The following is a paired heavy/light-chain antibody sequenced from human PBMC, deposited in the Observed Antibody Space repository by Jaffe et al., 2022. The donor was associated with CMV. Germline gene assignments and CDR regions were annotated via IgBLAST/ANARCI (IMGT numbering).Heavy chain of an antibody. CDR3: ARALGTLSRGIFAS. V-gene: IGHV1-18*01. CDR2: ISVYNGIT. J-gene: IGHJ4*02. D-gene: IGHD7-27*01. Sequence: QVQLVQSGAEVKEPGASVKVSCKASGYTFATYAITWVRQAPGQGLEWLGWISVYNGITNYPQKLQGRVTMTTDTSTSTAYMELRSLRSDDTAVYYCARALGTLSRGIFASWGQGTLVTVSS. CDR1: GYTFATYA.
Light chain of an antibody. CDR3: AAWDDSLNAWV. J-gene: IGLJ3*02. Sequence: QSVLTQPPSASGTPGQRVTISCSGSSSNIGSNTVNWYQLLPGTSPKLLIYSNNQRPAGVPDRFSGSKSGTSASLAISGLQSEDEADYYCAAWDDSLNAWVFGGGTKLTVL. CDR1: SSNIGSNT. V-gene: IGLV1-44*01. CDR2: SNN.